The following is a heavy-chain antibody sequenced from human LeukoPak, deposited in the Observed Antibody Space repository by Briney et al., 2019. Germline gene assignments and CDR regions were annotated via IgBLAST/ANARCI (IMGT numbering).Heavy chain of an antibody. CDR1: GFTFSSYA. CDR2: ISGSGGSR. D-gene: IGHD1-26*01. V-gene: IGHV3-23*01. CDR3: AKCLSYYPYYFDY. Sequence: EGSLRLSCAASGFTFSSYARNWVRQAPGKGLEWVSAISGSGGSRYYADSVKGRFTISRDNSKNTLYLQMNSLRAEDTAVYYCAKCLSYYPYYFDYWGQGTMVTVCS. J-gene: IGHJ4*02.